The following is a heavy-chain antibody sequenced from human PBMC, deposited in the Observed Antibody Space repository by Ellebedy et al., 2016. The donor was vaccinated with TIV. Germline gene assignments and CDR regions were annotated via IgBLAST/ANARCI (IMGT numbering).Heavy chain of an antibody. J-gene: IGHJ6*02. CDR1: GASISTYS. Sequence: SETLSLXXTVSGASISTYSWTWIRQPPGKGLEWMGYFFSGGDTNYNPSLESRVFMSIDTSRNQFSLSLSSVTAADTGLYFCASFDYDVEGYYGLDVWGQGTTVTVSS. D-gene: IGHD3-16*01. CDR3: ASFDYDVEGYYGLDV. V-gene: IGHV4-59*01. CDR2: FFSGGDT.